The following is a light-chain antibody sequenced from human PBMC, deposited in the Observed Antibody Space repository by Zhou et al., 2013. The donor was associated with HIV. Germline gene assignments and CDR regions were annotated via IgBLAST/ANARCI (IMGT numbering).Light chain of an antibody. J-gene: IGKJ1*01. Sequence: DIQMTQSPSSLSASVGDRVTITCRASQGIGYSLAWYQQKPGKVPKLLIYTASILQSGVPSRFSGMGSGTDFTLTISSLQPEDVATYYCQKYNSAPRTFGQGPRWK. CDR2: TAS. CDR1: QGIGYS. V-gene: IGKV1-27*01. CDR3: QKYNSAPRT.